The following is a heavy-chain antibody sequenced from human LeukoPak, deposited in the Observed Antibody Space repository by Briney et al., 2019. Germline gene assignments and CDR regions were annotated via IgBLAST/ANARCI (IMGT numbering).Heavy chain of an antibody. CDR3: ATDVIRGFY. CDR1: GGSISSSTYY. D-gene: IGHD3-10*01. CDR2: IYSSGST. J-gene: IGHJ4*02. Sequence: SETLSLTCTVSGGSISSSTYYWGWVRQPPGMGLEWIGSIYSSGSTYYNSSPKSRITVSVDTSKNQFSLKVRSLTAADTAVYYCATDVIRGFYWGQGILVTVSS. V-gene: IGHV4-39*02.